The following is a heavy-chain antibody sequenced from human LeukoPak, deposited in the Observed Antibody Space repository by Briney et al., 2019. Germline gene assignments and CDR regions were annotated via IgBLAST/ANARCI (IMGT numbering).Heavy chain of an antibody. CDR1: GGSFSGYY. CDR2: INHSGST. V-gene: IGHV4-34*01. J-gene: IGHJ3*02. D-gene: IGHD3-10*01. Sequence: PSETLSLTCAVYGGSFSGYYWNWIRQPTGKGLEWRGEINHSGSTNYNPSLKSRVTVSVDTSNNEFSLNLNSVTAADTAVYYCARRPQYYYGSGSYPNAFDIWGQGTMVTVSS. CDR3: ARRPQYYYGSGSYPNAFDI.